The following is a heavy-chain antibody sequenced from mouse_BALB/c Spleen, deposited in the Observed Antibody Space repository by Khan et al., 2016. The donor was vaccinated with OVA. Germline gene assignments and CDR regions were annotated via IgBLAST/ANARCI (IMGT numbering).Heavy chain of an antibody. Sequence: EVELVESGGGLVQTGGSRKLSCAASGFTFSGFGMHWVRQAPEKGLEWVAYISSDSNTICYADTVKGRFTISRDNHKNTLFLQMTSLRSEDTAMYYCARTGYYYFDYWGQGTTLTVSS. CDR1: GFTFSGFG. V-gene: IGHV5-17*02. CDR3: ARTGYYYFDY. D-gene: IGHD2-3*01. J-gene: IGHJ2*01. CDR2: ISSDSNTI.